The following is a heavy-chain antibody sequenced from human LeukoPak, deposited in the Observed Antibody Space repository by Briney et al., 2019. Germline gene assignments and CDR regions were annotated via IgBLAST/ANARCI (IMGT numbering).Heavy chain of an antibody. CDR3: AQAADIVVVPAAYAGDYYYGMDV. J-gene: IGHJ6*02. D-gene: IGHD2-2*01. CDR2: IIPIFGTA. CDR1: GGTFSSYA. V-gene: IGHV1-69*01. Sequence: SVTVSCKASGGTFSSYAISWVRQAPGQGLEWMGGIIPIFGTANYAQKFQGRVTITADESTSTAYMELSSLRSEDTAVYYCAQAADIVVVPAAYAGDYYYGMDVWGQGTTVTVSS.